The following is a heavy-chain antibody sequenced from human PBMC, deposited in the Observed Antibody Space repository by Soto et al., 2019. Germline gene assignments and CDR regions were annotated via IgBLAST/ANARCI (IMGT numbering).Heavy chain of an antibody. Sequence: TSETLSLTCTVSGGSISSGGYYWSWIRQHPGKGLEWIGYIYYSGSTYYNPSLKSRVTISVDTSKNQFSLKLSSVTAADTAVYYCATSAHCSGGSCYPVRFDYWGQGTLVTVSS. V-gene: IGHV4-31*03. CDR3: ATSAHCSGGSCYPVRFDY. D-gene: IGHD2-15*01. J-gene: IGHJ4*02. CDR1: GGSISSGGYY. CDR2: IYYSGST.